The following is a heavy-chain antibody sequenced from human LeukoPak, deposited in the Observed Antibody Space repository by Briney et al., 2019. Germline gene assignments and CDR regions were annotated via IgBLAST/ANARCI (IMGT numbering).Heavy chain of an antibody. CDR3: ARCEGTIFGVVIHLKDAFDI. V-gene: IGHV3-21*01. CDR1: GFTFSSYS. J-gene: IGHJ3*02. Sequence: GGSLRLSCAASGFTFSSYSMNWVRQAPGKGLEWVSTISTSSRSIYYADSVKGRFTISRDNAKNSLYLQMNSLRAEDTAVYYCARCEGTIFGVVIHLKDAFDIWGQGTMVTVSS. D-gene: IGHD3-3*01. CDR2: ISTSSRSI.